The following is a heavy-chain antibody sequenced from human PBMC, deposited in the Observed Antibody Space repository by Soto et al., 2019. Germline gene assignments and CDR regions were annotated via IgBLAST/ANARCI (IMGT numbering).Heavy chain of an antibody. CDR1: GYRFTSYW. D-gene: IGHD3-9*01. CDR2: IYPGDSDT. CDR3: ARHGVGDILTGQPDY. V-gene: IGHV5-51*01. Sequence: ESLKISCTGSGYRFTSYWIGWVRQMPGKGLEWMGIIYPGDSDTRYSPSFQGQVTISADKSISTAYLQWSSLKASDTAMYYCARHGVGDILTGQPDYWGQGTLVTVSS. J-gene: IGHJ4*02.